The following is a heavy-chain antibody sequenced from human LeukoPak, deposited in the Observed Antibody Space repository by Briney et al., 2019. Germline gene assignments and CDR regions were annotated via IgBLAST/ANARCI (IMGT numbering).Heavy chain of an antibody. CDR1: GFTFSSYG. Sequence: GGSLRLSCAASGFTFSSYGMHWVRQAPGKGLEWVAVISYDGSNKYYADSVKGRFTISRDNSKNTLYLQMNSLRAEDTAAYYCAKDLGSSSWYFDYWGQGTLVTVSS. CDR2: ISYDGSNK. D-gene: IGHD6-13*01. CDR3: AKDLGSSSWYFDY. J-gene: IGHJ4*02. V-gene: IGHV3-30*18.